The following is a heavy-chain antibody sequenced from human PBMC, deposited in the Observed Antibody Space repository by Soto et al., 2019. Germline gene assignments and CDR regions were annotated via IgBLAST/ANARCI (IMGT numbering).Heavy chain of an antibody. D-gene: IGHD2-15*01. V-gene: IGHV1-69*02. CDR3: ASAWGYCSGGSCYYNTQPAFDI. J-gene: IGHJ3*02. CDR2: LIPILGIA. Sequence: QVQLVQSGAEVKKPGSSVKVSCKASGGTFSSYTISWVRQAPGQGLEWMGRLIPILGIANYAQKFQGRVTITADQATSAAYMQLSSLRSEDTAVYYCASAWGYCSGGSCYYNTQPAFDIWGQGTMVTVSS. CDR1: GGTFSSYT.